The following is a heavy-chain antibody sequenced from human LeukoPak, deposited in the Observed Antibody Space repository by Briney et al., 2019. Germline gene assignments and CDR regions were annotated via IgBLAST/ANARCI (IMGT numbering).Heavy chain of an antibody. CDR1: GGSISSDY. V-gene: IGHV4-59*01. CDR3: ARTVYSSGWLFDY. J-gene: IGHJ4*02. CDR2: ILYSGST. Sequence: MSSETLSLTCTVSGGSISSDYWSWIRQPPGKGLEWIGYILYSGSTNYDPSLKSRVTISVDTSKNLFSLKLTSVTAADTAIYYCARTVYSSGWLFDYWGQGSLVTVSS. D-gene: IGHD6-19*01.